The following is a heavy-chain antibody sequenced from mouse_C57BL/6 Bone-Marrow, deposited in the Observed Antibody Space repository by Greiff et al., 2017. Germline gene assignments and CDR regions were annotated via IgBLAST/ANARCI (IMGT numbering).Heavy chain of an antibody. CDR3: ARHNY. CDR2: ISSGGSYT. Sequence: EVQLVESGGDLVKPGGSPKLSCAASGFTFSSYGMSWVRQTPDKRLEWVATISSGGSYTYYPDSVKGRFTISRDNAKNTLYLQMSSLKSEDTAMYYCARHNYWGQGTTLTVSS. CDR1: GFTFSSYG. J-gene: IGHJ2*01. V-gene: IGHV5-6*01.